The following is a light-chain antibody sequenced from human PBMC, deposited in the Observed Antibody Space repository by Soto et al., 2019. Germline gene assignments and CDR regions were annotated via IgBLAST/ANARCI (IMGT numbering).Light chain of an antibody. Sequence: EIVLTQSPATLSLSPWERATLSCRASQSVSHSLAWYQQKPGQAPRLLIYDASTRATGVPARFSGSGSGADFTLIISSLEPENFAVYYCQHRTHLYTFGPGTKLEIK. CDR1: QSVSHS. CDR3: QHRTHLYT. J-gene: IGKJ2*01. CDR2: DAS. V-gene: IGKV3-11*01.